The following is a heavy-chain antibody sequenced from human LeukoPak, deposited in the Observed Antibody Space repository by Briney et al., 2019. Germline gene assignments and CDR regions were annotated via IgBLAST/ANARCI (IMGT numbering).Heavy chain of an antibody. V-gene: IGHV4-30-4*08. J-gene: IGHJ4*02. Sequence: PSETLSLTCTVSGGSISSSSYYWGWIRQPPGKGLEWIGYIYYSGSTYYNPSLKSRVTISVDTSKNQFSLKLSSVTAADTAVYYCAREEGTDPPYYWGQGTLVTVSS. CDR3: AREEGTDPPYY. CDR1: GGSISSSSYY. CDR2: IYYSGST.